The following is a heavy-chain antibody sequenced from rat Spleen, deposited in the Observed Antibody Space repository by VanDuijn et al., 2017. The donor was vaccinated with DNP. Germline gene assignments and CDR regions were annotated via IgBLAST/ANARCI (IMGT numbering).Heavy chain of an antibody. CDR3: ARAKDRYNPLDD. Sequence: EVQLVEFGGDLVQPGTSLKLSCVASGFTFKNYWMTWIRQVPGKGLEWVASIPDSGASTYYPDSVRGRFTISKDNAENTLYLQMNSLRSEDTATYYCARAKDRYNPLDDWGQGVMVTVSS. CDR2: IPDSGAST. J-gene: IGHJ2*01. CDR1: GFTFKNYW. D-gene: IGHD1-5*01. V-gene: IGHV5-31*01.